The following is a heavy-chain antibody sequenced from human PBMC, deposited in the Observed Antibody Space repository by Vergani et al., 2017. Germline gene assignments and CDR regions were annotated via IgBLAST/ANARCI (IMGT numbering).Heavy chain of an antibody. CDR1: GGSISSGDYY. D-gene: IGHD6-19*01. Sequence: QVQLQESGPGLVKPSQTLSLTCTVSGGSISSGDYYWSWIRQPPGKGLEWIGYIYYSGSTCYNPSLKSRVTISVDTSKNQFSLKLSSVTAAATAVYYCASDPSPYSSGFDYWGQGTLVTVSS. J-gene: IGHJ4*02. V-gene: IGHV4-30-4*01. CDR2: IYYSGST. CDR3: ASDPSPYSSGFDY.